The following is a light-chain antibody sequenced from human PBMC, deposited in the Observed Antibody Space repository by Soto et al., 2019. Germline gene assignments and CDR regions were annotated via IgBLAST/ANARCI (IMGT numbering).Light chain of an antibody. CDR3: QHYDNYQWT. CDR2: KAS. J-gene: IGKJ1*01. CDR1: QIISSW. V-gene: IGKV1-5*03. Sequence: DLQMTQSPSALSASVGDRVTITCRASQIISSWVAWYQQNPGKAPKFLIYKASTLESGVPSRFSCSGSGTEFTLTISSLQPYDSATYYCQHYDNYQWTFGQGTKVEIK.